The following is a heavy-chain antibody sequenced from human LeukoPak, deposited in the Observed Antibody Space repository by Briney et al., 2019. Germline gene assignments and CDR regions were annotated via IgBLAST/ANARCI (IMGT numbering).Heavy chain of an antibody. Sequence: NSGGSLRLSCAASGFTFSSYSMTWVRQAPGKGLEWVGRIKSKGDGGTTDYAAPVKGRFSISTDDSKNTLYLQMNSLKTEDTAVYYCTTDLGREWAIWGQGTLVTVSS. CDR1: GFTFSSYS. CDR3: TTDLGREWAI. J-gene: IGHJ4*02. V-gene: IGHV3-15*01. D-gene: IGHD1-26*01. CDR2: IKSKGDGGTT.